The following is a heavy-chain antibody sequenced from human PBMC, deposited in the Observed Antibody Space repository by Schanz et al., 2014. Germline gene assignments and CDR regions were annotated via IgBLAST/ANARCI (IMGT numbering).Heavy chain of an antibody. CDR2: ISGRDGST. J-gene: IGHJ5*02. V-gene: IGHV3-23*01. D-gene: IGHD3-10*01. Sequence: EVQLLESGGGLVQPGGSLRLSCAASGFTFSSYAMTWVRQAPGMGLEWVSAISGRDGSTYYADSVRGRFTISRDNAKNTLYLQMNSLRAEDTAVYYCARPALWFGDNCFDPWGQGTRVTVSS. CDR1: GFTFSSYA. CDR3: ARPALWFGDNCFDP.